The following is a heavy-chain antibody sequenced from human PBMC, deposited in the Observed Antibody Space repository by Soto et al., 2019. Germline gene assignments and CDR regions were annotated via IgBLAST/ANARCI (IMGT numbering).Heavy chain of an antibody. V-gene: IGHV1-69*01. D-gene: IGHD2-8*01. CDR2: IIPIFGTA. CDR1: GGTFSSYA. CDR3: ARDRHVPDCTKGVCYSYYYYYGMDV. Sequence: QVQLVQSGAEVKKPGSSVKVSCKASGGTFSSYAISWVRQAPGQGLEWMGGIIPIFGTANYAQKFQGRVTITADESTSTAYMELSSLRSDDTAVYYCARDRHVPDCTKGVCYSYYYYYGMDVWGQGTTVTVSS. J-gene: IGHJ6*02.